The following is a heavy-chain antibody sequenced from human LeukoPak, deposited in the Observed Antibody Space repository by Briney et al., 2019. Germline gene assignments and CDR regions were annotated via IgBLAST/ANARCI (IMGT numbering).Heavy chain of an antibody. D-gene: IGHD6-19*01. CDR3: AKDQWNPDY. CDR1: GFTFSSYG. V-gene: IGHV3-33*06. Sequence: PGRSLRLSCAASGFTFSSYGVHWGRQAPGKGLEWVAVVWDDGSSQNYADSVKGRFTVSRDNSKNMLYLQMNSLRAEDTAVYYCAKDQWNPDYWGQGTLVSVSS. CDR2: VWDDGSSQ. J-gene: IGHJ4*02.